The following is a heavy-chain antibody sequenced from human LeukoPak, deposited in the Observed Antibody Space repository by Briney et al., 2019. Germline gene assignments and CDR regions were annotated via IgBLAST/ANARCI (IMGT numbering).Heavy chain of an antibody. CDR1: GFTFSSYA. CDR3: AKDGLHDYSKIFY. CDR2: ISGSGGGT. J-gene: IGHJ4*02. D-gene: IGHD4-11*01. Sequence: GGSLRLSCVASGFTFSSYAMSWVRQAPGKGLEWVSAISGSGGGTYYADSVKGRFTISRDNSKNTLYLQMNSLRAEDTAVYYCAKDGLHDYSKIFYWGQGTLVTVSS. V-gene: IGHV3-23*01.